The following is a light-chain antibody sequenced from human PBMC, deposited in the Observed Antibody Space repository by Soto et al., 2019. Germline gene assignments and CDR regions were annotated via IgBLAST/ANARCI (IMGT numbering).Light chain of an antibody. CDR2: VNS. Sequence: QSVLTQPPSVSGAPGQRVTISCTGSSSNIGAGYDVHWYQQLPGTAPKLLIYVNSNRPSGVPDRFSGSKSGTSASLAITGLQAEDEADYYCQSYDSSLSGGVFGGGTKLTVL. CDR1: SSNIGAGYD. J-gene: IGLJ2*01. V-gene: IGLV1-40*01. CDR3: QSYDSSLSGGV.